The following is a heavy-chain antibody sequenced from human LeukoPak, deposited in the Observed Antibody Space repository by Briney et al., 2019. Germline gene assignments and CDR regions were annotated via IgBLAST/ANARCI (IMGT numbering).Heavy chain of an antibody. J-gene: IGHJ4*02. V-gene: IGHV4-34*04. D-gene: IGHD6-19*01. CDR3: ARGLRSSGSGPFDY. CDR2: MNQSGST. Sequence: SETLSLTCAVHGESFRGYYGCWIRHPPGKGLEWIGKMNQSGSTNNIPSLKSRATISVDTSKNQFSLKLSSVTAADTDVYYCARGLRSSGSGPFDYWGQGTLVTVSS. CDR1: GESFRGYY.